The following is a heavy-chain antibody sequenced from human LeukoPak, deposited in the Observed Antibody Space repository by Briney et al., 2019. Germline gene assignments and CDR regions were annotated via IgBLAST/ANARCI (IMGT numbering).Heavy chain of an antibody. D-gene: IGHD4-23*01. J-gene: IGHJ4*02. CDR3: ARRSISGNSWDYFDY. Sequence: PSQTLSLTCSVSGVSISSADYYWSWIRQPPGKGLEWIAFMYYSGSTNYNPSLKSRVTISVDTSKNQFSLKLSSVTAADTAVYYCARRSISGNSWDYFDYWGQGTLVTVSS. CDR2: MYYSGST. V-gene: IGHV4-61*08. CDR1: GVSISSADYY.